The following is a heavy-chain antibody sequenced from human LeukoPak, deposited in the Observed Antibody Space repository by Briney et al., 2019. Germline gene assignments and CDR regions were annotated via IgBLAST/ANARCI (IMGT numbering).Heavy chain of an antibody. CDR2: IKSDGST. V-gene: IGHV3-74*01. J-gene: IGHJ6*04. CDR1: GFTFSSYW. Sequence: GGSLRLSCAASGFTFSSYWMHWVRQIPGKGLVWVSRIKSDGSTIYADSVKGRFTISRDNAKNSLYLQMNSLRAEDTAVYYRAELGITMIGGVCGKGTTVTISS. D-gene: IGHD3-10*02. CDR3: AELGITMIGGV.